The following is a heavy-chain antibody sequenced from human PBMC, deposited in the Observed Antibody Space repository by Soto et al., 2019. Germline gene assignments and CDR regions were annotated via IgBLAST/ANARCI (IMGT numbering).Heavy chain of an antibody. CDR1: GYTFTSYA. J-gene: IGHJ1*01. Sequence: QVQLVQSGAEVKKPGASVKVSCKASGYTFTSYAMHWVRQAPGQSLEWMGWINAGNGNTKYSQHFQGRVTFTRDTSASTAYMELTSLRSEDTAVYYCATRGPVEYFHYWGQGTLVTVSS. CDR3: ATRGPVEYFHY. CDR2: INAGNGNT. V-gene: IGHV1-3*01.